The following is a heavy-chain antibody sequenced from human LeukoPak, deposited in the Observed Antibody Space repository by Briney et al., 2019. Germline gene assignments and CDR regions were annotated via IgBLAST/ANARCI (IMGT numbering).Heavy chain of an antibody. V-gene: IGHV3-7*04. Sequence: GGSLRLSCAASGFTFGNYNFIWVRQAPGKGLEWVANIKEDGSEKYYVDSVKGRFTIARDNAKNSLYLQMNSLKAEDTAVYYCVRGGSNFDFWGQRTLVTVSS. CDR3: VRGGSNFDF. CDR2: IKEDGSEK. J-gene: IGHJ4*02. D-gene: IGHD6-13*01. CDR1: GFTFGNYN.